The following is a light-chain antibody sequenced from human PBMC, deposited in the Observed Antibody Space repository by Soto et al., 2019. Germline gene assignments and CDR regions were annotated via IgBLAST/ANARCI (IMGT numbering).Light chain of an antibody. CDR3: QQSYSSPPA. CDR2: AAS. CDR1: QSISNH. V-gene: IGKV1-39*01. Sequence: DIQMKQSPSSLSASVEDRVIITCRASQSISNHLNWYQQKPGKAPKLLIFAASSLQSGVPSRFSGSRSGPDFTLTISSLQPEDFATYYCQQSYSSPPAFGQGTQVDIK. J-gene: IGKJ1*01.